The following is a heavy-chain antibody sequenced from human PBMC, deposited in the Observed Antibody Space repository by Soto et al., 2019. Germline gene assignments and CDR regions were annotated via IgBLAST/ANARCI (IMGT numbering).Heavy chain of an antibody. V-gene: IGHV3-7*03. J-gene: IGHJ6*02. Sequence: GGSLRLSCAASGFTFSSYWMSWVHQAPGKGLEWVANIKQDGSEKYYVDSVKGRFTISRDNAKNSLYLQMNSLRAEDTAVYYCARDKGELYDILTGYFGHYYYGMDVWGQGTTVTVSS. CDR1: GFTFSSYW. CDR2: IKQDGSEK. D-gene: IGHD3-9*01. CDR3: ARDKGELYDILTGYFGHYYYGMDV.